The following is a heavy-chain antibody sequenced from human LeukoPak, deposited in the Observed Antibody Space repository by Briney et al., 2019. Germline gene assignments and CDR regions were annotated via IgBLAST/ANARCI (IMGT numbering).Heavy chain of an antibody. V-gene: IGHV3-7*01. CDR1: RFTLSTYW. J-gene: IGHJ4*02. CDR3: ARGVPYDSWSGPHYSDY. CDR2: IKQDGSQE. D-gene: IGHD3-3*01. Sequence: PGGSLRLSCAASRFTLSTYWMSWVRQAPGKGLEWVAHIKQDGSQEYYVDSVKGRFTISRDSAKNSLYLQMNSLRAEDTAVYYCARGVPYDSWSGPHYSDYWGLGTLVTVSS.